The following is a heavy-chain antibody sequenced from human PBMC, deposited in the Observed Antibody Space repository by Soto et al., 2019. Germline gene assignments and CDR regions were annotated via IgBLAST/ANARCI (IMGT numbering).Heavy chain of an antibody. CDR2: VYYSGTT. Sequence: SETLSLTCTVSGGSIDSGDYYWSWIRQPPGKGLEWIGYVYYSGTTNYSPFLKSRVTLSLDKSKNQFSLKMNSVTAADTAVYYCARDVTDFWSGHEGMDVWGQGTTVTVSS. CDR3: ARDVTDFWSGHEGMDV. J-gene: IGHJ6*02. V-gene: IGHV4-61*08. D-gene: IGHD3-3*01. CDR1: GGSIDSGDYY.